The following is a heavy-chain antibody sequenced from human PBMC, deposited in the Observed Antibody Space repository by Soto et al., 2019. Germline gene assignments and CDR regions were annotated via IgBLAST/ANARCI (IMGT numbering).Heavy chain of an antibody. V-gene: IGHV3-23*01. CDR3: AFHRAGYYYYGMDV. CDR1: GFTFSSYA. Sequence: EVQLLESGGGLVQPGGSLRLSCAASGFTFSSYAMSWVRQAPGKGLEWVSAISGSDGNTYYADSVKGRFTVSRDNSKNTLFLQLNSLRAEDTAIYYCAFHRAGYYYYGMDVWGQGTTVTVSS. D-gene: IGHD6-13*01. CDR2: ISGSDGNT. J-gene: IGHJ6*02.